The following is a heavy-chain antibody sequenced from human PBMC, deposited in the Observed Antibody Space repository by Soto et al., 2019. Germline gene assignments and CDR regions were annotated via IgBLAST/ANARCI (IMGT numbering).Heavy chain of an antibody. J-gene: IGHJ6*02. D-gene: IGHD5-12*01. CDR3: AKARRGRYYYYFGMDV. Sequence: GGSLRLSCAASGFTFSSYGMHWVRQAPGKGLEWVAVISYDGSNKYYADSVKGRFTISRDNSKNTLYLQMNSLRAEDTAVYYCAKARRGRYYYYFGMDVWGQGTTVTVSS. CDR2: ISYDGSNK. V-gene: IGHV3-30*18. CDR1: GFTFSSYG.